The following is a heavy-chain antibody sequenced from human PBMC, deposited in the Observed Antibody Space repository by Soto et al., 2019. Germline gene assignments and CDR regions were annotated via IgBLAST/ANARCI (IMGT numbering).Heavy chain of an antibody. Sequence: EVQLVESGGSLVQPGGSLRLSCAASGFTFSSYSMNWVLQAPGKGLEWVSYISSGSATIYYADSVKGRFTISRDNAENSLYLKMNSLRDDDTAVYYCTRDSASYSSSAGSYWYFDLWGRCTLVTVYS. D-gene: IGHD6-6*01. V-gene: IGHV3-48*02. CDR1: GFTFSSYS. J-gene: IGHJ2*01. CDR3: TRDSASYSSSAGSYWYFDL. CDR2: ISSGSATI.